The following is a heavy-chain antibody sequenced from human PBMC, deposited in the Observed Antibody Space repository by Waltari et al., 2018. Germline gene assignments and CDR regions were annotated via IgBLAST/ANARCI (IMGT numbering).Heavy chain of an antibody. V-gene: IGHV3-7*01. CDR1: GFTFRKDW. CDR3: ARNLGYYRLDC. CDR2: IEQNGGGI. D-gene: IGHD1-26*01. J-gene: IGHJ4*02. Sequence: EVQLVESGGALVQPGGSLRLSCAASGFTFRKDWMSWVRQAPGKGLEWVANIEQNGGGINYVDSVKGRFTVSRDNDKNSLYLQMNSLTAEDTAVYYCARNLGYYRLDCWGQGSLVTVSS.